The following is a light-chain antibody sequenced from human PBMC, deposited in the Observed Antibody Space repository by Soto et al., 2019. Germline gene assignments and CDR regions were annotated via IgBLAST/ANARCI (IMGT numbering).Light chain of an antibody. CDR3: QQRNVWPPIT. J-gene: IGKJ5*01. V-gene: IGKV3-11*01. CDR1: QSIHTS. Sequence: VLTQSRATLSLSPGERATLSCSASQSIHTSLAWYQQKPGQPPRLVVYDSTLRANGVPDRFGGSRSGTEFTLTINNLEPEDFAVYYCQQRNVWPPITFGQGTRLEIK. CDR2: DST.